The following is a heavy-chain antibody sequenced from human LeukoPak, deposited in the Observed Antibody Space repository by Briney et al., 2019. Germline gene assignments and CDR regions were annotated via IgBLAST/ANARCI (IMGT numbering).Heavy chain of an antibody. CDR3: AGERNCGGDCYQGSWFGP. Sequence: GGSLRLSCAASGFTFNSHEMHWVRQAPGKGLEWVSYITSSGGITYYADSVKGRFTVSRDNAKNSLFLQMNSLRAEDTAIYYCAGERNCGGDCYQGSWFGPWGQGTLVTVSS. CDR1: GFTFNSHE. CDR2: ITSSGGIT. V-gene: IGHV3-48*03. J-gene: IGHJ5*02. D-gene: IGHD2-21*02.